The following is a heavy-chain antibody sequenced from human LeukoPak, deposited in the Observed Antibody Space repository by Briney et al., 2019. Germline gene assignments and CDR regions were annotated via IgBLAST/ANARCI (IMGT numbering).Heavy chain of an antibody. D-gene: IGHD3-10*01. V-gene: IGHV3-21*01. CDR2: ISSSSSYI. J-gene: IGHJ6*04. Sequence: PGGSLRLSCAASGFTFSSYEMNWVRQAPGKGLEWVSSISSSSSYIYYADSVKGRFTISRDNAKNSLYLQMNSLRAEDTAVYYCARGRILWFGELSSHYGMDVWGKGTAVTVSS. CDR1: GFTFSSYE. CDR3: ARGRILWFGELSSHYGMDV.